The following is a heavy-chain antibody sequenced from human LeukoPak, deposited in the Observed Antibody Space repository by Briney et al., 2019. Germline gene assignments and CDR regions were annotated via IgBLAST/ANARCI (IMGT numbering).Heavy chain of an antibody. CDR3: ARESKYDGATSSLGFDY. J-gene: IGHJ4*02. D-gene: IGHD1-26*01. V-gene: IGHV1-18*01. Sequence: ASVKVSCKASGYNFTSYGISWVRQAPGQGLEWIGWISAYNGNTNYAQKLQGRVTMTTDTSTSTAYMELRSLRSDDTAVYYCARESKYDGATSSLGFDYWGQGTPVTVSS. CDR1: GYNFTSYG. CDR2: ISAYNGNT.